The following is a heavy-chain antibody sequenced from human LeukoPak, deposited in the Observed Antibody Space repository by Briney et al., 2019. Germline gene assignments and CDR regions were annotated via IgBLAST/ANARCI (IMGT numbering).Heavy chain of an antibody. CDR1: GFTFSDYY. CDR3: AKAHYYDSSGYVYADAFDI. Sequence: GGSLRLSCAASGFTFSDYYMSWIRQAPGKGLEWVSAISGSGGSTYYADSVKGRFTISRDNSKHTLYLQMNSLRAEDTAVYYCAKAHYYDSSGYVYADAFDIWGQGTMVTISS. D-gene: IGHD3-22*01. J-gene: IGHJ3*02. V-gene: IGHV3-23*01. CDR2: ISGSGGST.